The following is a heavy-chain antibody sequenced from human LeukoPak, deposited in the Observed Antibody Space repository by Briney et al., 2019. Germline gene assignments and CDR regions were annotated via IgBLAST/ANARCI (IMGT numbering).Heavy chain of an antibody. CDR3: ARLSEDLDAHFDF. CDR2: IYGGDSET. D-gene: IGHD1-1*01. CDR1: GYRFNSYW. Sequence: GESLKISCQGFGYRFNSYWIGWVRQMPGKGLEWMGVIYGGDSETKYSPSFQGHVTISADKSIRTAYLQWSSLKASDTAMYYCARLSEDLDAHFDFWGQGTPVTVSS. V-gene: IGHV5-51*01. J-gene: IGHJ4*02.